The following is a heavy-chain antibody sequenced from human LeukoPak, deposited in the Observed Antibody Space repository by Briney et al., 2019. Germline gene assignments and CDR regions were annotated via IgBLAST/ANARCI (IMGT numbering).Heavy chain of an antibody. Sequence: SKTLSLTCTVSGGSLSAYYWSWIRQTPGKGLEWIGYVHDSGTTNYNPSLKGRVTISSDTSKDQFSLNLRSVSAADTATYYCARHGGSLGYFDYWGHGTLVAVSS. J-gene: IGHJ4*01. CDR3: ARHGGSLGYFDY. CDR2: VHDSGTT. V-gene: IGHV4-59*08. D-gene: IGHD1-26*01. CDR1: GGSLSAYY.